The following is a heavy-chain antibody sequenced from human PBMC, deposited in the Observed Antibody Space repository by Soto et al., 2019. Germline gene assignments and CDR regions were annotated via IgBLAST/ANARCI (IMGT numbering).Heavy chain of an antibody. CDR1: GFTFSTYG. CDR2: ISGSGGST. V-gene: IGHV3-23*01. J-gene: IGHJ4*02. Sequence: EVQLLESGGGLVQPGGSLRLSCAASGFTFSTYGMRWVRQAPGKGLEWVSIISGSGGSTYYADTVKGRFTISRDNSKNTLYLQMTSLRAEDTAVYYCAKDPATIAVAGTFDYWGQGTLVIVSS. D-gene: IGHD6-19*01. CDR3: AKDPATIAVAGTFDY.